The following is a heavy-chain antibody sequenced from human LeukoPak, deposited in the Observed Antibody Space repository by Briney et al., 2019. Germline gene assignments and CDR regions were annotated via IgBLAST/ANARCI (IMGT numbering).Heavy chain of an antibody. D-gene: IGHD3-9*01. CDR1: GFTFSSYA. J-gene: IGHJ6*02. Sequence: GGSLRLSCAASGFTFSSYAMSWVRQAPGKGLEWVSAISGSGGSTYYADSVEGRFTISRDNSKNTLYLQMNSLRAEDTAVYYCATWGYFDWLSQNYYGMDVWGQGTTVTVSS. CDR3: ATWGYFDWLSQNYYGMDV. V-gene: IGHV3-23*01. CDR2: ISGSGGST.